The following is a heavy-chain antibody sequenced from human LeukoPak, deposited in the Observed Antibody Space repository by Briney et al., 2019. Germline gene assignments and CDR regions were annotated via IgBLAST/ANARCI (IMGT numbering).Heavy chain of an antibody. V-gene: IGHV3-21*01. J-gene: IGHJ4*02. CDR3: ARDDSSGLHDY. CDR1: GFTFSSYS. Sequence: GGSLRLSCAASGFTFSSYSMNWVRQAPGKGLEWVSSISSSSSYIYYADSVKGRFTISRDNTKNSLYLQMNSLRAEDTAVYYCARDDSSGLHDYWGQGTLVTVSS. CDR2: ISSSSSYI. D-gene: IGHD6-19*01.